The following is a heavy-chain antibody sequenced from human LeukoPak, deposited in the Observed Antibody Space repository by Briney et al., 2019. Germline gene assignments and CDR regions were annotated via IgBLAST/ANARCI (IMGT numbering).Heavy chain of an antibody. D-gene: IGHD2-2*01. J-gene: IGHJ6*02. CDR2: INHSGST. Sequence: SETLSLTCAVYGGSFSGYYWSWIRQPPGKGLEWIGEINHSGSTNYNPSLKSRVTMSVDTSKNQFSLKLSSMTAADTAVYYCARAHIVVVPAATTLRYYYYYGMDVWGQGTTVTVSS. CDR3: ARAHIVVVPAATTLRYYYYYGMDV. V-gene: IGHV4-34*01. CDR1: GGSFSGYY.